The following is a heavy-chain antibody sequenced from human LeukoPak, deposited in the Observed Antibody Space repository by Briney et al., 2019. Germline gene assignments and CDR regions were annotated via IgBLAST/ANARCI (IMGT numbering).Heavy chain of an antibody. D-gene: IGHD1-26*01. CDR1: GFTFSSYA. V-gene: IGHV3-30*04. CDR3: AREVRGTSDY. CDR2: ISYDGSNK. J-gene: IGHJ4*02. Sequence: GRSLRLSCAASGFTFSSYAMRWVRQAPGKGLEWVAVISYDGSNKYYADSVKGRFTISRDNSKNTLYLQMNSLRAEDTAVYYCAREVRGTSDYWGQGTLVTVSS.